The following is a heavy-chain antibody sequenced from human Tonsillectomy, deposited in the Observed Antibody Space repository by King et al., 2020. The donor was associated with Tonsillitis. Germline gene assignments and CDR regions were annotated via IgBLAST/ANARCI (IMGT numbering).Heavy chain of an antibody. CDR2: ISGSGSAI. D-gene: IGHD2-15*01. CDR3: ARTLRYCSGGSCYRYFDY. CDR1: GFTFSSYE. V-gene: IGHV3-48*03. J-gene: IGHJ4*01. Sequence: VQLVESGGGFVQPGGSLRLSCAASGFTFSSYEMNWVRQAPGKGLEWVSHISGSGSAIYYADSVKGRFTISRDNAKNSLYLQMNSLRAEDTAVYYCARTLRYCSGGSCYRYFDYWGHGTLVTVSS.